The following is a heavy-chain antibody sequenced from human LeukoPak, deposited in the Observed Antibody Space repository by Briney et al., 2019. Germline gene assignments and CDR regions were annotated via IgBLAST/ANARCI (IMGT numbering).Heavy chain of an antibody. CDR3: ARGGNIYYYYMDV. J-gene: IGHJ6*03. V-gene: IGHV1-2*02. Sequence: ASVKVSCKASGYTFTGYYMHWVRQAPGQGLEWMGWINPNSDGTNYAQKFQGRVTMNRDTSISTAYMELSRLRSDDTAVYYCARGGNIYYYYMDVWGKGTTVTISS. CDR2: INPNSDGT. CDR1: GYTFTGYY. D-gene: IGHD1/OR15-1a*01.